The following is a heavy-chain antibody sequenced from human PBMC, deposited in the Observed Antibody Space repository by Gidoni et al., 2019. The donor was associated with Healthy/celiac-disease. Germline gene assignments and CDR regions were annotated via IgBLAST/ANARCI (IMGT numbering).Heavy chain of an antibody. CDR3: ARPGRAARPDYYYGMDV. V-gene: IGHV1-69*09. CDR2: IIPILGIA. J-gene: IGHJ6*02. CDR1: GGTFSSYA. D-gene: IGHD6-6*01. Sequence: QVQLVQSGAEVKKPGSSVKVSCKASGGTFSSYAISWVRQAPGQGLEWMGRIIPILGIANYAQKFQGRVTITADKSTSTAYMELSSLRSEDTAVYYCARPGRAARPDYYYGMDVWGQGTTVTVSS.